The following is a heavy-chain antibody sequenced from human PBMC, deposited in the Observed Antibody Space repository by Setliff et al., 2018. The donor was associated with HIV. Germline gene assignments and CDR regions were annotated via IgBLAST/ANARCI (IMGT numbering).Heavy chain of an antibody. CDR2: IYPGDSDT. V-gene: IGHV5-51*01. CDR3: ARSDSANWYVDY. J-gene: IGHJ4*02. CDR1: GYTFTSYW. Sequence: GESLKISCKGSGYTFTSYWIGWVRQMPGKGLEWMGIIYPGDSDTRYSPSFQGQVTISADKSINTAFLQWSSLTASDTAMFYCARSDSANWYVDYWGQGTLVTVSS. D-gene: IGHD1-1*01.